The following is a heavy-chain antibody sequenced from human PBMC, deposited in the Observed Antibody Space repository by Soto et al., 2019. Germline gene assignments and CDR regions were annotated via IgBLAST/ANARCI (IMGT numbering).Heavy chain of an antibody. CDR2: ISVGGGST. CDR1: GFTFRNYA. CDR3: AKYGSGSLRVDMDI. Sequence: EVQLLESGGGLEQPGGSLRLSCAASGFTFRNYAMTWVRQAPGKGLEWVSGISVGGGSTYYADSVKGRFTISRDNSKNTLYLQMNSLRAEDTAVYYCAKYGSGSLRVDMDIWGQGTTVTVSS. D-gene: IGHD3-10*01. J-gene: IGHJ6*02. V-gene: IGHV3-23*01.